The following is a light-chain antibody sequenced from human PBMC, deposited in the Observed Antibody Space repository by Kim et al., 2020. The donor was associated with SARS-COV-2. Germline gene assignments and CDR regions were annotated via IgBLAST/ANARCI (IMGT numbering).Light chain of an antibody. CDR3: LQDSGYPLT. Sequence: ASVGDKVTVTCRASQDIGRDLGWYQQKLGKAPKRLIYGAFRLQSGVPSRFSGSGSGTDFTLTISSLQPEDFATYFCLQDSGYPLTFGGGTKVDIK. V-gene: IGKV1-6*01. CDR1: QDIGRD. J-gene: IGKJ4*01. CDR2: GAF.